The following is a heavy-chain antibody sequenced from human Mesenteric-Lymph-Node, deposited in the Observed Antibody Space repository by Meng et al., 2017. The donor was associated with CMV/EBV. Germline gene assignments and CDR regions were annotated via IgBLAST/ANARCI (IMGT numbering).Heavy chain of an antibody. CDR3: ARVPTSY. V-gene: IGHV1-2*02. CDR1: GYTFIGNN. D-gene: IGHD2-2*01. J-gene: IGHJ4*02. CDR2: IDPNTGGT. Sequence: ASVKVSCKTSGYTFIGNNIHWVRQAPGQGLEWMGWIDPNTGGTNYAQKFQGRVTMTRDTSISTAYMDLSRLTSDDTAVYYCARVPTSYWGQGTLVTVSS.